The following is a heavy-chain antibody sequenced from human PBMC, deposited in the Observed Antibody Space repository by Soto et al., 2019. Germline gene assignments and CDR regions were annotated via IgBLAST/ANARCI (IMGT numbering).Heavy chain of an antibody. V-gene: IGHV3-23*01. Sequence: EVQLLESGGGLVHPGESLRLSCAASGFTFSSYCMSWVRQAPGKGLEWVSTISDSGGSTFYADSVKGRFTISRDNSQNTLFIQTNSLRPEDTAVYYCAKDHILVVPSVYDKCFDPWGQGTLVTVSA. CDR1: GFTFSSYC. CDR2: ISDSGGST. J-gene: IGHJ5*02. D-gene: IGHD2-2*01. CDR3: AKDHILVVPSVYDKCFDP.